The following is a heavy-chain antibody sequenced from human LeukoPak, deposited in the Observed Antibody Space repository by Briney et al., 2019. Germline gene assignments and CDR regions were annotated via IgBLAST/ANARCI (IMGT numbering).Heavy chain of an antibody. J-gene: IGHJ4*02. V-gene: IGHV3-30*02. CDR1: GFTFRNYD. D-gene: IGHD3-10*01. Sequence: PGGSLRLPCAASGFTFRNYDMHWVRQPPGKGLEWVAFIRYDGSTNYYAESVKGRSTISRDNSKNTMYLQIDSLRVEDTAVYYCAKAIARGADYWGQGTLVTVSS. CDR3: AKAIARGADY. CDR2: IRYDGSTN.